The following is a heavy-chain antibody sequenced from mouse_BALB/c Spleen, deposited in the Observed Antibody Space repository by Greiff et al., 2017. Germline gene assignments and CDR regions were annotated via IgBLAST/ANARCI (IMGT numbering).Heavy chain of an antibody. CDR2: IRLKSNNYAT. V-gene: IGHV6-6*02. J-gene: IGHJ2*01. CDR3: TRRATAYFDY. CDR1: GFTFSNYW. Sequence: EVQVVESGGGLVQPGGSMKLSCVASGFTFSNYWMNWVRQSPEKGLEWVAEIRLKSNNYATHYAESVKGRFTISRDDSKSSVYLQMNNLRAEDTGIYYCTRRATAYFDYWGQGTTLTVSS. D-gene: IGHD3-1*01.